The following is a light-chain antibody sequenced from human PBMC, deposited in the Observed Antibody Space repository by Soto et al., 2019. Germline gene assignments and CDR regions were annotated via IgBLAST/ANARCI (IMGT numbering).Light chain of an antibody. CDR2: DNN. J-gene: IGLJ3*02. V-gene: IGLV1-51*01. CDR3: GTWDNSLSAWV. Sequence: QSVWTQPPSVSAAPGQKVTISCSGSSSNIGNNYVSWYQQLPGTAPKLLIYDNNKRPSGIPDRFSGSKSGTSATLGITGLQTGDEADYYCGTWDNSLSAWVFGGGTKVTVL. CDR1: SSNIGNNY.